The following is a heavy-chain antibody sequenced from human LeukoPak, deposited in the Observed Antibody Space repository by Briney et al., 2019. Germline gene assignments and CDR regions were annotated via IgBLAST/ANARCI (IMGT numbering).Heavy chain of an antibody. Sequence: XXIGEINHSGSTNYNPSLKSRVTISVDTSKNQFSLKLSSVTAADTAVYYCARGGTAAGLDYWGQGTLVTVSS. V-gene: IGHV4-34*01. D-gene: IGHD6-13*01. J-gene: IGHJ4*02. CDR2: INHSGST. CDR3: ARGGTAAGLDY.